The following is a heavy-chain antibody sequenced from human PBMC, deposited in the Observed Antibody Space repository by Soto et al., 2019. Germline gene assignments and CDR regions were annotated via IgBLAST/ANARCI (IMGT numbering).Heavy chain of an antibody. Sequence: QVQLVQSEAEVKKPGASVKVSCKASGYTFTSYGVSWVRQAPGQGLEWVGWVSTYNGNTHYAQNFEGRVTLIADTSTTTSSMELRSLRSDATAIYYCVRVNEGVFYDSRGYFDNWGQGTLVTVSS. CDR1: GYTFTSYG. CDR3: VRVNEGVFYDSRGYFDN. J-gene: IGHJ4*02. V-gene: IGHV1-18*04. CDR2: VSTYNGNT. D-gene: IGHD3-22*01.